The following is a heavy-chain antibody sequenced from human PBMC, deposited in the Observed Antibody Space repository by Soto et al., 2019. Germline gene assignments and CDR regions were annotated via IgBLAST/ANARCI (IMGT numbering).Heavy chain of an antibody. CDR1: GGSISSYY. D-gene: IGHD1-26*01. CDR2: IYYSGST. V-gene: IGHV4-59*01. Sequence: SETLSLTCTVSGGSISSYYWSWIRQPPGKGLEWIGYIYYSGSTNYNPSLKSRVTISVDTSKNQFSLKLSSVTAADTAVYYCAREDRAQGRVPFAYWGQGTLVTVSS. CDR3: AREDRAQGRVPFAY. J-gene: IGHJ4*02.